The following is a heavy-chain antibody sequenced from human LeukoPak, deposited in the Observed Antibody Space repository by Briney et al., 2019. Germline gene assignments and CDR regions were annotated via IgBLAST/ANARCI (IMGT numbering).Heavy chain of an antibody. J-gene: IGHJ5*02. CDR1: GGSISSYY. CDR3: AREFDDSSGYPNWFDP. V-gene: IGHV4-59*01. D-gene: IGHD3-22*01. Sequence: SETLPLTCTVSGGSISSYYWSWIRQPPGKGLEWIGYIYYSGSTNYNPSLKSRVTISVDTSKNQFSLKLSSVTAADTAVYYCAREFDDSSGYPNWFDPWGQGTQVTVSS. CDR2: IYYSGST.